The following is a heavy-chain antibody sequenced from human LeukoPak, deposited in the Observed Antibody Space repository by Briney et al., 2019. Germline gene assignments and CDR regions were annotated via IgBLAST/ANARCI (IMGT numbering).Heavy chain of an antibody. D-gene: IGHD2-15*01. Sequence: PGGSLRLSCAASGFTFSSYAMSWVRQAPGKGLEWVSAISGSGGSTYYADSVKGRFTISRDNSKNTLYLQMNSLRAEDTAVYYCAKVGCSGGSCGWFDPWGQGTLVTASS. V-gene: IGHV3-23*01. CDR1: GFTFSSYA. CDR2: ISGSGGST. J-gene: IGHJ5*02. CDR3: AKVGCSGGSCGWFDP.